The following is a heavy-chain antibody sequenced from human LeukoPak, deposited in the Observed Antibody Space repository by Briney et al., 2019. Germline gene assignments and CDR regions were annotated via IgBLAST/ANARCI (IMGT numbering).Heavy chain of an antibody. CDR2: ISGSGGST. CDR1: GFTFSSYA. J-gene: IGHJ4*02. V-gene: IGHV3-23*01. D-gene: IGHD5-18*01. CDR3: AKDRRYSYGSFDY. Sequence: GGSLRPSCAASGFTFSSYAMSWVRQAPGKGLEWVSAISGSGGSTYYADSVKGRFTISRDNSKNTLYLQMNSLRAEDTAVYYCAKDRRYSYGSFDYWGQGTLVTVSS.